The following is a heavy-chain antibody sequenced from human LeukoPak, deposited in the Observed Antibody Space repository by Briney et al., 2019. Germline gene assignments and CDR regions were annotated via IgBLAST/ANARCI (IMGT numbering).Heavy chain of an antibody. CDR2: IYYSGST. Sequence: PAETLSLTCTVSGGSISSSSYYWGWIRQPPGKGLEWIGSIYYSGSTYYNPSLKSRVTISVGTSKNQFSLKLSSVTAADTAVYYCARSSRSSGWYFDYWGQGTLVTVSS. J-gene: IGHJ4*02. CDR1: GGSISSSSYY. D-gene: IGHD6-19*01. CDR3: ARSSRSSGWYFDY. V-gene: IGHV4-39*01.